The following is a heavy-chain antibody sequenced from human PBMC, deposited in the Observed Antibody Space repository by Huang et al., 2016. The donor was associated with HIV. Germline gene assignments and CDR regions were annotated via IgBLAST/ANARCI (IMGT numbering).Heavy chain of an antibody. CDR1: VYTFSFHD. V-gene: IGHV1-8*01. D-gene: IGHD7-27*01. CDR3: ARGPLHRAIMNWGEGFDDGWRTGFDP. J-gene: IGHJ5*02. Sequence: QEQLVQSGAEVKKPGASVTVSCKASVYTFSFHDVHWVRQVSGQGLEWMGWGKRKIGNKGYERKVQVRVTRTTNASVPTAYMELRGLTAEDTAVYFCARGPLHRAIMNWGEGFDDGWRTGFDPWGQGTLVIVTS. CDR2: GKRKIGNK.